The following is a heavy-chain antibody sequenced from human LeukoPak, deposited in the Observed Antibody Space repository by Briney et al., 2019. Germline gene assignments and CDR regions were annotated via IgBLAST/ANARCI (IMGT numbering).Heavy chain of an antibody. CDR3: TTDSFRFGELYFDY. V-gene: IGHV3-15*01. CDR1: GFTFSNAW. Sequence: PGGSLRLSCAASGFTFSNAWMSWVRQAPGKGREWVGRIKSKTDGGTTDYAPPVKGRFTISRDDSKNTLYLQMNSLKTEDTAVYYCTTDSFRFGELYFDYWGQGTLVTVSS. D-gene: IGHD3-10*01. CDR2: IKSKTDGGTT. J-gene: IGHJ4*02.